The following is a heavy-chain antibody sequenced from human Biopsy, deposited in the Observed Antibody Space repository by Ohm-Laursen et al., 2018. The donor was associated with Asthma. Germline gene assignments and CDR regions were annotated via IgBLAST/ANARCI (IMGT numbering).Heavy chain of an antibody. J-gene: IGHJ3*01. Sequence: GSSVKVSCKASGYTFINYAIHWVRQAPGQRLEWMGWINSDNGNTKYSQNFQGRVTIIRDTSASTSYMELSSLRSEDTAMYYCARTYYDFLTGQVNDAFALWGQGTMVTVSS. CDR1: GYTFINYA. CDR2: INSDNGNT. CDR3: ARTYYDFLTGQVNDAFAL. D-gene: IGHD3-9*01. V-gene: IGHV1-3*01.